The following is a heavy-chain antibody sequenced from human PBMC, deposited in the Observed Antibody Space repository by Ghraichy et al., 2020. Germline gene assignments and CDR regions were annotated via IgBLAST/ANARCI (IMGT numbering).Heavy chain of an antibody. CDR3: ARSVVVTAMTYYYYGMDA. V-gene: IGHV1-69*13. CDR1: AGTFRSYA. D-gene: IGHD2-21*02. J-gene: IGHJ6*02. Sequence: SVKVSCKASAGTFRSYAMSWVRQAPGQGLEWMGAIVPMFGTPNYAQKFQGRVTITADESTRTAYLELSSLRSEDTAVFYCARSVVVTAMTYYYYGMDAWGQGTTVTVSS. CDR2: IVPMFGTP.